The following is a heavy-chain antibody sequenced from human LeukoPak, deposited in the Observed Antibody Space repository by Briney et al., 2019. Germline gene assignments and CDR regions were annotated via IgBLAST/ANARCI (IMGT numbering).Heavy chain of an antibody. Sequence: GGSLRLSCTASGFTFSGAWMTWVRQAPGRGLEWVANIREDGTEKNYVDSVKGRFTISRDNAKNSLYLQMNSLRTEDTAVYYCARHFCSSTSCSNWGQGTLVTVSS. CDR3: ARHFCSSTSCSN. CDR2: IREDGTEK. J-gene: IGHJ4*02. V-gene: IGHV3-7*01. D-gene: IGHD2-2*01. CDR1: GFTFSGAW.